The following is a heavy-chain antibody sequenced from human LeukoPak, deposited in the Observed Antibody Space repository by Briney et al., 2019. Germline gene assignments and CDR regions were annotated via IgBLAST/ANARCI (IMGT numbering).Heavy chain of an antibody. V-gene: IGHV3-30-3*01. CDR1: GFTFSSYA. D-gene: IGHD5-18*01. CDR2: ISYDGSNK. J-gene: IGHJ4*02. Sequence: PGGSLRLSCAASGFTFSSYAMHWVRQAPGKGLEWVAVISYDGSNKYYADSVKGRFTISRDNSKNTLYLQMNSLRAEDTAVYYCARVILEGVDTAMAPDYWGEGTLVTVSS. CDR3: ARVILEGVDTAMAPDY.